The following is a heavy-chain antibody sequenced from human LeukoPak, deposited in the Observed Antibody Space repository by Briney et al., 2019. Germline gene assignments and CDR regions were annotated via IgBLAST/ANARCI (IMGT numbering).Heavy chain of an antibody. CDR3: ARLHSGSTDC. D-gene: IGHD3-22*01. CDR2: IYYSGSI. J-gene: IGHJ4*02. V-gene: IGHV4-39*01. Sequence: SETLSLTCTVSGGSISSSSYYWGWIRQPPGKGLEWIGRIYYSGSIYYNPTLKSRVTISVDTSKNQFSLKLSSVTAADTAVYYCARLHSGSTDCWGQGTLVTVSS. CDR1: GGSISSSSYY.